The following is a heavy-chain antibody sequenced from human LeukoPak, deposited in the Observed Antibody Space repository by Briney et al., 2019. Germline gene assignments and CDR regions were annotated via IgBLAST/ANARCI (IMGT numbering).Heavy chain of an antibody. J-gene: IGHJ5*01. Sequence: GGSLRLSCAASAFTFANFAMTWVRQTPGKGLEWVSPISADGADTYYADSVKGRFTISRDNSKNTLYLQMYSLRAEDTAVYFCVSAEGDSWGQGTLVTVSS. CDR1: AFTFANFA. V-gene: IGHV3-23*01. CDR2: ISADGADT. CDR3: VSAEGDS.